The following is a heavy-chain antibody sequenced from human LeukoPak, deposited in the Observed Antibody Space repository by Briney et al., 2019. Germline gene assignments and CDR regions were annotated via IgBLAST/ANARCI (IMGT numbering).Heavy chain of an antibody. V-gene: IGHV1-18*01. Sequence: GPSVKVSCKASGYTFTSYGISWVRQAPGQGLEWMGRISAYNGNTNYAQKLQGRVTMTTDTSTSTAYMELRSLRSDDTAVYYCARDFIVVVPAASLDYWGQGTLVTVSS. D-gene: IGHD2-2*01. CDR2: ISAYNGNT. CDR1: GYTFTSYG. J-gene: IGHJ4*02. CDR3: ARDFIVVVPAASLDY.